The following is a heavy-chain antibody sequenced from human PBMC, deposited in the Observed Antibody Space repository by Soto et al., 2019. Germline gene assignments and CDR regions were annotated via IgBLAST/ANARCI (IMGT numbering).Heavy chain of an antibody. Sequence: QVQLVQTGAGMKKPGASVKVSCKASGYTFINYGISWVRQAPGQGLEWMVWVGAYDYNTHSGPYYAQNFKGRVTMTTDTSTSTAYMGLRSLRSDDTAVYYCARDYYCSCGNCYADFEIWGQGTMVAVSS. V-gene: IGHV1-18*01. D-gene: IGHD2-15*01. CDR1: GYTFINYG. CDR3: ARDYYCSCGNCYADFEI. CDR2: VGAYDYNTHSGP. J-gene: IGHJ3*02.